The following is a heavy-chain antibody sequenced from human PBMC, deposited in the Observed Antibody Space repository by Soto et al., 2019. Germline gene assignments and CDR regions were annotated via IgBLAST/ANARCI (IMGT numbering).Heavy chain of an antibody. Sequence: QVQLVESGGGVVQPGRSLRLSCAASGFTFSNYAMHWVRQAPGKGLEWVAVISYDGSNKYYADSVKGRFTISRNNSKNKLYLQMNGLRAEDTAVYYCSRESYSSSWYRAGVRYFDLCGRGTLFTVAS. V-gene: IGHV3-30-3*01. CDR1: GFTFSNYA. J-gene: IGHJ2*01. CDR2: ISYDGSNK. CDR3: SRESYSSSWYRAGVRYFDL. D-gene: IGHD6-13*01.